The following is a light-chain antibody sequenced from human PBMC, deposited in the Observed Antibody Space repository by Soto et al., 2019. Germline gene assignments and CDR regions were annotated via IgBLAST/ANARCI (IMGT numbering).Light chain of an antibody. CDR2: EDN. V-gene: IGLV2-23*01. CDR3: CSYASSSTWV. Sequence: QSVLTQPASVSGSRGQSITISCTGTSSDVGSKNFVSWYQHLPGKAPKLMIYEDNKRPSGVSNRFSGSKSDNTASLTISGLQAEDEADYYCCSYASSSTWVFGGGTKVTVL. CDR1: SSDVGSKNF. J-gene: IGLJ2*01.